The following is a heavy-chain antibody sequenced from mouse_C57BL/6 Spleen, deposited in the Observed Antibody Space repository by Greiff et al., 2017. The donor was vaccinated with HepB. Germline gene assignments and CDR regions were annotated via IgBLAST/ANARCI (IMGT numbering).Heavy chain of an antibody. V-gene: IGHV1-61*01. CDR1: GYTFTSYW. Sequence: QVQLQQSGAELVRPGSSVKLSCKASGYTFTSYWMDWVKQRPGQGLEWIGNIYPSDSETHYNQKFKDKATLTVDKSSSTAYMQLSSLTSEDSAVYYCARDGNYGGGFAYWGQGTLVTVSA. CDR3: ARDGNYGGGFAY. CDR2: IYPSDSET. J-gene: IGHJ3*01. D-gene: IGHD1-1*01.